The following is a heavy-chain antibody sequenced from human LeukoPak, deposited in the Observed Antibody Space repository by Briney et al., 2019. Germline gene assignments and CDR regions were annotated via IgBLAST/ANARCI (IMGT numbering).Heavy chain of an antibody. CDR3: ARDQGYSSGWPFDY. V-gene: IGHV3-64*01. D-gene: IGHD6-19*01. CDR1: GFTFSSYA. Sequence: GGSLRLSCAASGFTFSSYAMHWVRQAPGKGLEYVSAISSNGGSTYYANSVKGRFTISRDNAKNTLYLQMNSLRAEDTAVYYCARDQGYSSGWPFDYWGQGTLVTVSS. CDR2: ISSNGGST. J-gene: IGHJ4*02.